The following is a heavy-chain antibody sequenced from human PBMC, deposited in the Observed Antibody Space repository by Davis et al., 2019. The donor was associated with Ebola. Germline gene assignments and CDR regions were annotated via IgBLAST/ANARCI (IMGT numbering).Heavy chain of an antibody. CDR2: ISHSGST. D-gene: IGHD5-18*01. CDR1: GGSFSGYY. J-gene: IGHJ4*02. CDR3: ARGQRGYSF. V-gene: IGHV4-34*01. Sequence: MPSETLSLTCAVYGGSFSGYYWSWIRQPPGKGLEWIGEISHSGSTNYNPSLKSRVTISVDTSKNQLSLNLDSMTAADTAVYYCARGQRGYSFWGRGTLVIVSS.